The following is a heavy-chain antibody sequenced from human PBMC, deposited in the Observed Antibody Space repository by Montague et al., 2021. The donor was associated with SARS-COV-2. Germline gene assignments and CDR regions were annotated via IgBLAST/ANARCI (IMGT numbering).Heavy chain of an antibody. Sequence: SETLSLTCTVSGGSISSYYWSWFRQPPGKGLEWIGYISDSGSTNYNPSLTSRVTMSVDTSKNQFSLKVNSVTAADTAVYYCARHYSGTLPEAYWGQGTLVTVSS. CDR3: ARHYSGTLPEAY. V-gene: IGHV4-59*08. D-gene: IGHD4-23*01. J-gene: IGHJ4*02. CDR2: ISDSGST. CDR1: GGSISSYY.